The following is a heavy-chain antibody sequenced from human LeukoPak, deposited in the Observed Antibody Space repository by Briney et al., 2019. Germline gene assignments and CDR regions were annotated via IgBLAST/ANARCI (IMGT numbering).Heavy chain of an antibody. CDR3: ARESNSGYYLSY. CDR1: GFTFSTNY. CDR2: IYTSGRT. Sequence: GGSLRLSCAASGFTFSTNYMSWVRQAPGKGLEWVAVIYTSGRTYYADSVKGRFTISRDNSKNTLYLQMNSLRADDTAVYYCARESNSGYYLSYWGQGTLVTVSS. D-gene: IGHD3-22*01. J-gene: IGHJ4*02. V-gene: IGHV3-66*01.